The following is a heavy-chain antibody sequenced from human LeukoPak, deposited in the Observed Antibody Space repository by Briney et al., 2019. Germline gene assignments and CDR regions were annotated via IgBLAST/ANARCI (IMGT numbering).Heavy chain of an antibody. Sequence: GGSLRLSCAASGFTFSSYAMSWVRQAPGKRLEWVSTISGSGGSTYYADSVKGRFTISRDNSKNTLYLQMNSLRAEDTAVYYCAKDVRIIVGAQDYWGQGTLVTVSS. D-gene: IGHD1-26*01. CDR1: GFTFSSYA. J-gene: IGHJ4*02. CDR3: AKDVRIIVGAQDY. V-gene: IGHV3-23*01. CDR2: ISGSGGST.